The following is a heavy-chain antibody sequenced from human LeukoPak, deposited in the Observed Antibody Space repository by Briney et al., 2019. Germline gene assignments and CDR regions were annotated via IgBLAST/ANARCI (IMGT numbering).Heavy chain of an antibody. V-gene: IGHV1-46*01. CDR3: ATSVVVVAATGSSYGPFDY. CDR1: GYTFTSYY. D-gene: IGHD2-15*01. CDR2: INPSGGST. J-gene: IGHJ4*02. Sequence: ASVKVSCKASGYTFTSYYMHWVRQAPGQGLEWMGIINPSGGSTSYAQKFQGRVTMTRDTSTSTVYMELSSLRSEDTAVYYCATSVVVVAATGSSYGPFDYWGQGTLVTVSS.